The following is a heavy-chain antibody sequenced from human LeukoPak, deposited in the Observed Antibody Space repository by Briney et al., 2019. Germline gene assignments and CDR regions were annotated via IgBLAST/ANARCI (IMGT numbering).Heavy chain of an antibody. J-gene: IGHJ4*02. V-gene: IGHV3-66*01. Sequence: GGSLRLSCAASGFTVSGKYMSWVRQAPGKGLEWVSVIYSGGGTYYADSVKGRLTISGDNSKNTLYLQMNSLRAEDTAVYYCARFKVGATSAFDYWGQGTLVTVSS. D-gene: IGHD1-26*01. CDR2: IYSGGGT. CDR1: GFTVSGKY. CDR3: ARFKVGATSAFDY.